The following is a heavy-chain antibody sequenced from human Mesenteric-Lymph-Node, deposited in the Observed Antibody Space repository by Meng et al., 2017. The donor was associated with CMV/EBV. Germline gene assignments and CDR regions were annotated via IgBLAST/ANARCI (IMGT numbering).Heavy chain of an antibody. CDR3: ARAGYHGSGAGTDAPRY. CDR1: FTFSSYA. V-gene: IGHV3-30*04. CDR2: ISYDGSNK. J-gene: IGHJ4*02. Sequence: FTFSSYAMHWVRQAPGKGLEWVAVISYDGSNKYYADSVKGRFTISRDNSKNTLYLQMNSLRAEDTAVYYCARAGYHGSGAGTDAPRYWGQGTLVTVSS. D-gene: IGHD3-10*01.